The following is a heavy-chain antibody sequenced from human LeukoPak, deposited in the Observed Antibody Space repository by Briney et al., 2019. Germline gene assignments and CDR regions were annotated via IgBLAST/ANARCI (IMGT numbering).Heavy chain of an antibody. J-gene: IGHJ4*02. Sequence: GGSLRLSCAASGFTFKNYWMTWVRQAPGKGLEWVANIKQDGSEKYYLDSVKGRFTISRDNSKNTLYLQMNSLRAEDTAVYYCAKTPKSLTGYRNPSYYFDYWGQGTLVTVSS. D-gene: IGHD3-9*01. CDR2: IKQDGSEK. V-gene: IGHV3-7*03. CDR3: AKTPKSLTGYRNPSYYFDY. CDR1: GFTFKNYW.